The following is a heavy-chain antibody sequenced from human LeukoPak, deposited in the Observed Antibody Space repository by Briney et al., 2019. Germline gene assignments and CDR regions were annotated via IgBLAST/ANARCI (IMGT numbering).Heavy chain of an antibody. CDR2: IWYDGSNK. V-gene: IGHV3-33*01. CDR1: GFTFSSYG. Sequence: GGSLRLSCAASGFTFSSYGMHWVRQAPGKGLEWVAVIWYDGSNKYYADSVKGRFTISRDNSKNTLYLQMNSLRAEDTAVFYCARQSPLDLYFDYWGQGTLVTVSS. J-gene: IGHJ4*02. CDR3: ARQSPLDLYFDY. D-gene: IGHD1-1*01.